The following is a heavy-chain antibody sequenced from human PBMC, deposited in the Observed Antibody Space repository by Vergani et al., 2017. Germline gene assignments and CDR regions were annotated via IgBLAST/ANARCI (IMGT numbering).Heavy chain of an antibody. CDR1: GYTFSFYY. J-gene: IGHJ4*02. Sequence: VQVVQSGAEVKTSGASVQVSCKTSGYTFSFYYMHLVRQAPGQRLKWMGIINPSGGHTNYAQKFPGIVTMTRDTSTSTVYMELSSLRSEDTDIYYCASGDYGILTGYRYWGQGTLVTVSA. D-gene: IGHD3-9*01. CDR2: INPSGGHT. V-gene: IGHV1-46*03. CDR3: ASGDYGILTGYRY.